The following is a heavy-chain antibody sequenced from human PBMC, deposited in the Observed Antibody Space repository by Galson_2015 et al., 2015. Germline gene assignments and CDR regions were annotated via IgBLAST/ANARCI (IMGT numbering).Heavy chain of an antibody. J-gene: IGHJ6*02. CDR2: IKPDGSDR. CDR3: ARDFIAAGGLDV. CDR1: EFTFTNCW. D-gene: IGHD3-16*02. V-gene: IGHV3-7*03. Sequence: SLRLSCAASEFTFTNCWMDWVRQAPGKGLEWLANIKPDGSDRYYVDSVKGRFTISRDNAKNSLYLQMNSLRAEDTAVFYCARDFIAAGGLDVWGQGTTVTVSS.